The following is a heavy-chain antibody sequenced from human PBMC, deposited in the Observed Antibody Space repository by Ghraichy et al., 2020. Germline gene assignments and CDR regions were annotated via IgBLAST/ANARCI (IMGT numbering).Heavy chain of an antibody. CDR1: GGSISSSSHY. CDR2: IYHNGNT. CDR3: ARISDSSDYNWFDP. D-gene: IGHD3-22*01. V-gene: IGHV4-39*01. Sequence: SETLSLTCIVSGGSISSSSHYWGWIRQPPGKGLELIGSIYHNGNTHYNPSLKSRVTISVDTSKNQFSLKPNSVTAADTAVYYCARISDSSDYNWFDPWGQGTLVTVSS. J-gene: IGHJ5*02.